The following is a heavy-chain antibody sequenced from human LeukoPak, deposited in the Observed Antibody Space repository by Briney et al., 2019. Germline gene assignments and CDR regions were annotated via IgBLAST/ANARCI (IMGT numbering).Heavy chain of an antibody. V-gene: IGHV3-23*01. CDR3: AKLDSSGRYYFDY. CDR2: ISGSGGST. Sequence: GGSLRLSCEASGISITGYSLNWIRQAPGKGLEWVSAISGSGGSTYYADSVKGRFTISRDNSKNTLYLQMNSLRAEDTAVYYCAKLDSSGRYYFDYWGQGTLVTVSS. J-gene: IGHJ4*02. D-gene: IGHD6-19*01. CDR1: GISITGYS.